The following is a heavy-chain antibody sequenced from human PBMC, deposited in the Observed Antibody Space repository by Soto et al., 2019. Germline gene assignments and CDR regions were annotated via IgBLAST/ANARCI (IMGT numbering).Heavy chain of an antibody. J-gene: IGHJ5*02. D-gene: IGHD2-15*01. V-gene: IGHV3-21*01. Sequence: GGSLRLSCAASGFTFSSYSMNWVRQAPGKGLEWVSSISSSSSYIYYADSVKGRFTISRDNAKNSLYLQMNSLRAEDTAVYYCAVGYCSGGSCSDFNWFDPWGQGTLVTVSS. CDR2: ISSSSSYI. CDR3: AVGYCSGGSCSDFNWFDP. CDR1: GFTFSSYS.